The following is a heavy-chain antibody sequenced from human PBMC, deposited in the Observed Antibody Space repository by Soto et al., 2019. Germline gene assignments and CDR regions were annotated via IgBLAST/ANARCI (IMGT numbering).Heavy chain of an antibody. CDR3: ARDPSGGYHFDY. D-gene: IGHD3-10*01. CDR1: GYSISSGYY. J-gene: IGHJ4*02. Sequence: PSETLSLTCAVSGYSISSGYYWGWIRQPPGKGLEWIGSIYHSGSTYYNPSLKSRVTISVDTSKNQFSLKLSYVTAADTAVYYCARDPSGGYHFDYWGQGTLVTVSS. V-gene: IGHV4-38-2*02. CDR2: IYHSGST.